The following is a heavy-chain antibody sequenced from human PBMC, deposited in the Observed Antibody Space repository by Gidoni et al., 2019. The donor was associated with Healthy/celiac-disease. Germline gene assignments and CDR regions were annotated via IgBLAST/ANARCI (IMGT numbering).Heavy chain of an antibody. J-gene: IGHJ4*02. D-gene: IGHD1-26*01. V-gene: IGHV3-33*01. CDR3: ARDSMPFIVGATTFDY. CDR1: GFTFRSYG. Sequence: QVQLVESGGGVVQPGRSLRLSCAASGFTFRSYGMHWVRQAPGQGLEWVAVIWYDGSNKYYADSVKGRFTISRDNSKNTLYLQMNSLRAEDTAVYYCARDSMPFIVGATTFDYWGQGTLVTVSS. CDR2: IWYDGSNK.